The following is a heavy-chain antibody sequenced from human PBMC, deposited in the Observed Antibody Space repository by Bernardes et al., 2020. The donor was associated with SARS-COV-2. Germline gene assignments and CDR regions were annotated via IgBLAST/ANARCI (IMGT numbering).Heavy chain of an antibody. J-gene: IGHJ4*02. D-gene: IGHD1-7*01. CDR1: GFTFSSSA. CDR2: ISNDGSTK. V-gene: IGHV3-30-3*01. CDR3: TRGLELELITWFDY. Sequence: GGSLRLSCTASGFTFSSSAMHWVRQAPGKGPEWVAVISNDGSTKYYTDSVKGRFTISRDNSKNTLYLLMNSLRTDDTAVYYCTRGLELELITWFDYWGQGTRVTVSS.